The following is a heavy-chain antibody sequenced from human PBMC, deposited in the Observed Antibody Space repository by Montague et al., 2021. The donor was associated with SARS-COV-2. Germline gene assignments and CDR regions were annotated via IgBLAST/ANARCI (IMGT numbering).Heavy chain of an antibody. J-gene: IGHJ3*02. D-gene: IGHD3-22*01. V-gene: IGHV4-39*01. CDR2: IYYSGNT. CDR1: GGSISSSGYY. Sequence: SETLSLTCTVSGGSISSSGYYWGWLRQPLGKGLEWIGSIYYSGNTYYSPSLQSRVTISVDTSKNQFSLRLNSMTAADTAVYYCARLPPYRFNSNGHYYNAVDIWGQGTMVTVSS. CDR3: ARLPPYRFNSNGHYYNAVDI.